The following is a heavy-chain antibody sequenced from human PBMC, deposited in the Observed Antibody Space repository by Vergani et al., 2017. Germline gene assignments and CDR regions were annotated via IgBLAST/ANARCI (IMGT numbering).Heavy chain of an antibody. CDR2: LSASDRRT. V-gene: IGHV3-23*01. Sequence: EVQLLESGGDLVQPGGSLRLSCAASGFTFIMHAMSWVRQAPGKGLEWVSTLSASDRRTYYADSVKGRFTISRDISKNTLFLHMNSLRPEDTAVYYCAKGGRLEVAGTFGAFDVWGQGTMVTVSS. CDR3: AKGGRLEVAGTFGAFDV. J-gene: IGHJ3*01. CDR1: GFTFIMHA. D-gene: IGHD6-19*01.